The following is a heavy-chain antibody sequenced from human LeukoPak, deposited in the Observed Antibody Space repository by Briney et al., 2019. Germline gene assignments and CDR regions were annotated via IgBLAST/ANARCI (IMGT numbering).Heavy chain of an antibody. Sequence: SETLSLTCTVSGGSISSGGYFWSWIRQHPGKGLEWIGYIYYSGSTYYNPSLNSRVSISLDTSKNQFSLKLNSVTAADTAVYYCARGYGDYAYFDYWGQGTLVTVSS. CDR3: ARGYGDYAYFDY. J-gene: IGHJ4*02. CDR2: IYYSGST. V-gene: IGHV4-31*03. D-gene: IGHD4-17*01. CDR1: GGSISSGGYF.